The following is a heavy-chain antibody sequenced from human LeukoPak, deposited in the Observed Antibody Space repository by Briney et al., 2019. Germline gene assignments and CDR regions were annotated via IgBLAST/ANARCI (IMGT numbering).Heavy chain of an antibody. CDR3: ARRVVSSGYSSAEYFQH. J-gene: IGHJ1*01. CDR1: GGTSSSYA. D-gene: IGHD3-22*01. Sequence: GSSVKVSCKASGGTSSSYAISWVRQAPGQGLEWMGRIIPIFGIANYAQKFQGRVMITADKSTSTAYMELSSLRSEDTAVYYCARRVVSSGYSSAEYFQHWGQGTLVTVSS. CDR2: IIPIFGIA. V-gene: IGHV1-69*04.